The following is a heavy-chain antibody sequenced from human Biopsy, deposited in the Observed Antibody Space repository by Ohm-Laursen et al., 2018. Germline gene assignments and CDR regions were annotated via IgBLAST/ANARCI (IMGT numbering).Heavy chain of an antibody. D-gene: IGHD3-3*01. CDR1: GFSFSDYH. CDR3: ARDTRWSPYSMDV. V-gene: IGHV3-11*01. J-gene: IGHJ6*02. Sequence: SLRLSCADSGFSFSDYHMRRIRQAPGRGLEWVSYISGGGTIYYGDSMKGRVTISRDNAKNSLYLQMHSLRAEDTAVYYCARDTRWSPYSMDVWGQGTTVTVSS. CDR2: ISGGGTI.